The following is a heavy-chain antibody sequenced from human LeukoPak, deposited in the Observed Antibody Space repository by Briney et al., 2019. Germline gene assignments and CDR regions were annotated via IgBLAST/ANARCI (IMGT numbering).Heavy chain of an antibody. V-gene: IGHV3-30*02. Sequence: PGGSLRLSCAASGFTFNNYGMHWVRQAPGKGLEWVAFIRDDGGDKFYADSVKDRFTISRDNSENTLNLQMNSLRGEDTAMYYCAKHLADSTASFDCWGQGTLVIVSS. CDR3: AKHLADSTASFDC. CDR2: IRDDGGDK. J-gene: IGHJ4*02. D-gene: IGHD3-16*01. CDR1: GFTFNNYG.